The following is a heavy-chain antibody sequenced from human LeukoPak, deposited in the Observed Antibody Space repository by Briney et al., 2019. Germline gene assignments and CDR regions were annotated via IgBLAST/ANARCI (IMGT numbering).Heavy chain of an antibody. D-gene: IGHD2-21*02. CDR2: INHSGST. CDR3: ASLWGVVVVTAIESDAFDI. V-gene: IGHV4-34*01. Sequence: SETLSLTCAVYGGSFSGYYWSWIRQPPGKGLEWIGEINHSGSTNYNPSLKSRVTISVDTSKNQFSLKLSSVTAADTAVYYCASLWGVVVVTAIESDAFDIWGQGTMVTVSS. CDR1: GGSFSGYY. J-gene: IGHJ3*02.